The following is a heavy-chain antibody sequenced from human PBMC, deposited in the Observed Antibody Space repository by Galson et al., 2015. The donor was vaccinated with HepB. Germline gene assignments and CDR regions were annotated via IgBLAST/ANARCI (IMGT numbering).Heavy chain of an antibody. J-gene: IGHJ4*02. CDR1: GYTFTGYY. CDR3: ARDGQQQLVPFDY. D-gene: IGHD6-13*01. V-gene: IGHV1-2*06. Sequence: SVKVSCKASGYTFTGYYMHWVRQAPGQGLEWMGRINPNSGGTNYAQKFQGRVTMTRDTSISTAYMELSRLRSDDTAVYYCARDGQQQLVPFDYWGQGTLVTVSS. CDR2: INPNSGGT.